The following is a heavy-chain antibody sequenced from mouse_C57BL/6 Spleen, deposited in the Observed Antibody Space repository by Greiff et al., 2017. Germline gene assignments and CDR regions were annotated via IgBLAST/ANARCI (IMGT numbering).Heavy chain of an antibody. J-gene: IGHJ4*01. CDR3: ARSRGSSGPTLRAMDY. V-gene: IGHV1-69*01. CDR1: GYTFTSYW. Sequence: QVQLQQPGAELVMPGASVKLSCKASGYTFTSYWMHWVKQRPGQGLEWIGEIDPSDSYTNYNQKFKGKSTLTVDKTSSTAYMQLSSLTSGDSAVYYCARSRGSSGPTLRAMDYWGQGTSVTVSA. CDR2: IDPSDSYT. D-gene: IGHD3-2*02.